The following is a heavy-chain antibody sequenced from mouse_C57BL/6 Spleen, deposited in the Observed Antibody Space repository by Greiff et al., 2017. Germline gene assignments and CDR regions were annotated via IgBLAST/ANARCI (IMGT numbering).Heavy chain of an antibody. CDR2: IDPSDSET. J-gene: IGHJ1*03. D-gene: IGHD1-1*01. V-gene: IGHV1-52*01. CDR3: ARYYYGSSYWYFDV. Sequence: VKLQQPGAELVRPGSSVKLSCKASGYTFTSYWMHWVKQRPIQGLEWIGNIDPSDSETHYNQKFKDKATLTVDKSSSTAYMQLSRLTSEDSAVYYCARYYYGSSYWYFDVWDTGTTVTVSS. CDR1: GYTFTSYW.